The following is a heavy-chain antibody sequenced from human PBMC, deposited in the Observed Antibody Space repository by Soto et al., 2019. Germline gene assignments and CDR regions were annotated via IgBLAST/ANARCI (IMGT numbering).Heavy chain of an antibody. D-gene: IGHD6-13*01. CDR2: IYHSGST. Sequence: QVQLQESGPGLVKPSGTLSLTCAVSGGSISSSNWWSWVRQPPGKGLEWIGEIYHSGSTNYNPSLKSRVTKSVDKSKNQFSLKLSSLTAADTAVYYCARVFTPNIAAAGTFDYWGQGTLVTVSS. V-gene: IGHV4-4*02. CDR3: ARVFTPNIAAAGTFDY. CDR1: GGSISSSNW. J-gene: IGHJ4*02.